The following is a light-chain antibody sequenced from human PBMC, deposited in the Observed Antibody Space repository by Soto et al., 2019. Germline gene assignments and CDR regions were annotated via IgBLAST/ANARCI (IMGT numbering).Light chain of an antibody. V-gene: IGKV3-11*01. CDR1: QSISSY. CDR2: DAS. Sequence: EIVLTQSPATLSLSPGERATLSCRASQSISSYLSWYQQKPGQAPRLLIFDASYRAAGIPARFRGSGSGTDFTLTIDSLEPEDFAVYYCQQRTNWLWTFGPGTKVDIK. CDR3: QQRTNWLWT. J-gene: IGKJ1*01.